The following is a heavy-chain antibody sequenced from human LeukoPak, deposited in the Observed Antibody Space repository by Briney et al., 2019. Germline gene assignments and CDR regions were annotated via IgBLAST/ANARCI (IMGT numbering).Heavy chain of an antibody. V-gene: IGHV3-48*01. CDR2: ISSSSSTI. CDR3: AKKTYQDIVVVPAAPRYFDY. J-gene: IGHJ4*02. CDR1: GFTFSSYS. Sequence: PGGSLRLSCAASGFTFSSYSMNWVRQAPGKGLEWVSYISSSSSTIYYADSVKGRFTISRDNSKNTLYLQMNSLRAEDTAVYYCAKKTYQDIVVVPAAPRYFDYWGQGTLVTVSS. D-gene: IGHD2-2*01.